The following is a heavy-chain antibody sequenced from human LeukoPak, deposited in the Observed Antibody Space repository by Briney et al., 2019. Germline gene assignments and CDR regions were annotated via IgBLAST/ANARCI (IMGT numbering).Heavy chain of an antibody. CDR1: GGSISSSNW. CDR2: IYHSGST. CDR3: ARDLAVAVAGYNWFDP. D-gene: IGHD6-19*01. J-gene: IGHJ5*02. V-gene: IGHV4-4*02. Sequence: SETLSLTCAVSGGSISSSNWWSWVRQPPGKGLEWIGEIYHSGSTNYNPSLKSRVTISVDNSKNQFSLKLSSVTAADTAVYYCARDLAVAVAGYNWFDPWGQGTLVTVSS.